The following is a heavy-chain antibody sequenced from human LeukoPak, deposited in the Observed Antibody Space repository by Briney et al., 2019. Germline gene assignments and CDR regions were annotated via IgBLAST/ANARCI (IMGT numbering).Heavy chain of an antibody. V-gene: IGHV3-23*01. CDR1: GFTFSSYA. D-gene: IGHD5/OR15-5a*01. CDR3: AKALRSNLLFDY. J-gene: IGHJ4*02. CDR2: ISGSGGST. Sequence: GGSLRLSCAASGFTFSSYAMSRVRQAPGKGLEWVSAISGSGGSTYYADSVKGRFTISRDNSKNTLYLQMNSLRAGDTAVYYCAKALRSNLLFDYWGQGTLVTVSS.